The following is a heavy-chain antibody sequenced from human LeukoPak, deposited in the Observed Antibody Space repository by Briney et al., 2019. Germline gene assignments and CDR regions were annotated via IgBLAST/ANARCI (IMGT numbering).Heavy chain of an antibody. CDR3: ARRGCSSTSCYRSGFDY. V-gene: IGHV3-21*01. J-gene: IGHJ4*02. CDR2: ISSSSSYI. CDR1: GFTFSSYS. D-gene: IGHD2-2*01. Sequence: GGSLRLSCAASGFTFSSYSMNWVRQAPGKGLEWVSSISSSSSYIYYADSVKGRFTISRDNAKNSLYLQMNSLRAEDTAVYYCARRGCSSTSCYRSGFDYWGQGTQVTVSS.